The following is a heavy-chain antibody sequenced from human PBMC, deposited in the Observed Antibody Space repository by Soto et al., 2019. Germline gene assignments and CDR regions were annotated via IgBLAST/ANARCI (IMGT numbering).Heavy chain of an antibody. CDR2: ISSGGDTI. V-gene: IGHV3-48*03. D-gene: IGHD6-13*01. J-gene: IGHJ4*02. CDR1: GFSFSNYE. Sequence: GSLRLSCAASGFSFSNYEMNWVRQAPGKGLEWVAYISSGGDTIHYADSVRGRFTVSRDNARNSLSLQMNTLRVEDTALYYCARDRAAGGYWGQGTLVTVSS. CDR3: ARDRAAGGY.